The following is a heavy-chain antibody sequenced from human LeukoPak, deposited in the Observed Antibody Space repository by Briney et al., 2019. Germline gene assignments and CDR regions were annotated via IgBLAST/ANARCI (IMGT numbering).Heavy chain of an antibody. J-gene: IGHJ4*02. Sequence: PWGSLRLPCSGPGFTFSESAMTWVRQAPGKGLEWVSAISTSGGDTIYTDSVKDRFTISRDNSKNTLYLQMNSLRAEDTAIYYCAKGGNYAPLDYWGQGTLVTVSS. D-gene: IGHD1-7*01. CDR2: ISTSGGDT. V-gene: IGHV3-23*01. CDR1: GFTFSESA. CDR3: AKGGNYAPLDY.